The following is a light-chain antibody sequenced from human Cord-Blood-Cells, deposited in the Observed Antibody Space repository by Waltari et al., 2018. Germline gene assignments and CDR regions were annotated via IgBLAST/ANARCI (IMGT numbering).Light chain of an antibody. CDR2: DAS. CDR1: QGISSA. Sequence: AIQLTQSPSSLSASVGDRVTITCRASQGISSALAWYQQKPGKAPKLLFNDASSWESGVPSRSVGSGSGKDLALTISSLKPEDFATYYCQQFNSYPRTFGGGTKVEIK. V-gene: IGKV1-13*02. CDR3: QQFNSYPRT. J-gene: IGKJ4*01.